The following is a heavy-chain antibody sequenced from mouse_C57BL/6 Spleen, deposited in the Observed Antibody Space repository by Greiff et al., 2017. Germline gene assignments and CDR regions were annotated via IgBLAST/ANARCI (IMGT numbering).Heavy chain of an antibody. J-gene: IGHJ3*01. CDR2: ILPANGST. D-gene: IGHD3-2*02. V-gene: IGHV1-9*01. CDR3: ADSTGPVAY. CDR1: GYTFTGYW. Sequence: VQLQQSGAELMKPGASVKLSCKATGYTFTGYWIEWVKQRPGHGLEWIGEILPANGSTNYNEKFKGKATFTADTSSITAYMQLSSLTTEDSAIXFCADSTGPVAYWGQGTLVTVSA.